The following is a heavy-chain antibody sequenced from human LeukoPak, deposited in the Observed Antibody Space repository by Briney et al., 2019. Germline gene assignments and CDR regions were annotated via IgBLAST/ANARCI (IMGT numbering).Heavy chain of an antibody. CDR3: ARPAEGTDSGYEY. D-gene: IGHD5-12*01. V-gene: IGHV1-2*02. J-gene: IGHJ4*02. Sequence: ASVKVSCKASGYSFTDKYMHWVRQAPGQGLEWMGWINPNSGGTNYAQKFQGRVTMTTDTSMSTAYMELSRLTSDDTAVYYCARPAEGTDSGYEYWGQGTLVTVSS. CDR2: INPNSGGT. CDR1: GYSFTDKY.